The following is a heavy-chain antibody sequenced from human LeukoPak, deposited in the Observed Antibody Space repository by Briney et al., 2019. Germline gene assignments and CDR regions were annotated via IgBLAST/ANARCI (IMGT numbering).Heavy chain of an antibody. CDR2: FHHSGST. Sequence: SETLSLTCSVSGYSISSVFYWDWIRQPPGKGLEWIGSFHHSGSTPHNPSLNSRVSISVDTSKNQLSLKLSSVTAADTAVYYCARREGYNFDYWGQGTLVTVSS. CDR3: ARREGYNFDY. V-gene: IGHV4-38-2*02. CDR1: GYSISSVFY. D-gene: IGHD5-24*01. J-gene: IGHJ4*02.